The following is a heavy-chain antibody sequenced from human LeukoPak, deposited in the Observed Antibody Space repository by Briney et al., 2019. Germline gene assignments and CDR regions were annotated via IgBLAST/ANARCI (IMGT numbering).Heavy chain of an antibody. CDR2: ISGSGGKT. CDR1: GFTFITYA. Sequence: HPGESLRLSCAASGFTFITYAVSWVRQAPGKGLEWVSTISGSGGKTYYADSVKGRFTISRDNSKNTLYLELNSLRAEDTALYYCAQDPYYGANFPEYFQYWGQGTLVTVSS. V-gene: IGHV3-23*01. D-gene: IGHD4-23*01. CDR3: AQDPYYGANFPEYFQY. J-gene: IGHJ1*01.